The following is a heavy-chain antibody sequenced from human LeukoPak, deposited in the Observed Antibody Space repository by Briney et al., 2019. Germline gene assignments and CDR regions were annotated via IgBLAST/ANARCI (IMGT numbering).Heavy chain of an antibody. Sequence: GGSLRLSCAGSGFTFNSYAISWVRQIPGKGLEWVSAISFSGDSTYYADSVKGRFTVSRDNSKNTLFLQMNSLRAEDTAVYYCAKDFWFGEPKYYFDYWGQGTLVTVSS. CDR3: AKDFWFGEPKYYFDY. D-gene: IGHD3-10*01. CDR2: ISFSGDST. J-gene: IGHJ4*02. V-gene: IGHV3-23*01. CDR1: GFTFNSYA.